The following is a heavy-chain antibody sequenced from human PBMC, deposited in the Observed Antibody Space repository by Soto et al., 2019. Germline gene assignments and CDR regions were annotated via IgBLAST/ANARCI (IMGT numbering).Heavy chain of an antibody. CDR3: ARGALSDEDQSDWFAT. Sequence: QVPLQESGPGLVRPSETLSLTCSVSGGSITSPNYFWGWVRRAPGRGPEWIGNIFYNGRTDYRPSLQSRVTISVDTSKNQVSLRLTSVTAADTAIYYCARGALSDEDQSDWFATWGHGTLVNDSS. D-gene: IGHD3-3*02. CDR2: IFYNGRT. CDR1: GGSITSPNYF. V-gene: IGHV4-39*01. J-gene: IGHJ5*01.